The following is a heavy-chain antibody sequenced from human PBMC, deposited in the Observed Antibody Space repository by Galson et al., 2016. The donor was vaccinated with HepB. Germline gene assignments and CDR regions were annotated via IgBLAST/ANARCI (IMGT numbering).Heavy chain of an antibody. CDR1: GLTFSNYA. CDR3: AIFWAYGSDLFDI. J-gene: IGHJ3*02. CDR2: ISGTGGTT. V-gene: IGHV3-23*01. D-gene: IGHD3-10*01. Sequence: SLRLSCAGSGLTFSNYAINWVRQAPGRGLEWVSHISGTGGTTDYTDSVKGRFTISRDNSRNTQYLQMNSLRVEDTALYYCAIFWAYGSDLFDIWGQGTMVTVSS.